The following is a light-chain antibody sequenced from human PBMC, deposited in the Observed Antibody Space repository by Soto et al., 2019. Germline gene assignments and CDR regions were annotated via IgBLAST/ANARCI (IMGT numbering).Light chain of an antibody. CDR3: GTWDNSLSIYV. Sequence: QSVLTQPPSGSAAPGQKVTISCSGTSSNIGNNYVSWYQHFPGTAPKLLIYEDNKRPSEIPDRFSGSKSGTSATLGITGLQTGDEADYYCGTWDNSLSIYVFATGTKVTV. CDR2: EDN. J-gene: IGLJ1*01. CDR1: SSNIGNNY. V-gene: IGLV1-51*02.